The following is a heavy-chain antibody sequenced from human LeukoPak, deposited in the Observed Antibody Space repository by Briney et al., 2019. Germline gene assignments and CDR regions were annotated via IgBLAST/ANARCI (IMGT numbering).Heavy chain of an antibody. D-gene: IGHD3-9*01. CDR1: GFTFSSYW. CDR2: IKQDGSEK. Sequence: PGGSLRLSCAASGFTFSSYWMSWVRQAPGKGLEWVANIKQDGSEKYYVDSVKGRFTISRDNAKNSLYLQMNSLRAEDTALYYCAKGAYDILTGYDYWGQGTLVTVSS. CDR3: AKGAYDILTGYDY. V-gene: IGHV3-7*03. J-gene: IGHJ4*02.